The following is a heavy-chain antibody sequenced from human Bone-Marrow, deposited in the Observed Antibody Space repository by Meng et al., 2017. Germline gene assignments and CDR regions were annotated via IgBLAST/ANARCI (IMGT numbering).Heavy chain of an antibody. CDR2: IIPIFGTA. CDR3: ARETHYYDSRYFDY. D-gene: IGHD3-22*01. CDR1: GGTFSSYA. Sequence: QLVQSGAEVKKPGASVKVSCKASGGTFSSYAISWVRQAPGQGLEWMGGIIPIFGTANYAQKFQGRVTITADKSTSTAYMELSSLRSEDTAVYYCARETHYYDSRYFDYWGQGTLVTVSS. V-gene: IGHV1-69*06. J-gene: IGHJ4*02.